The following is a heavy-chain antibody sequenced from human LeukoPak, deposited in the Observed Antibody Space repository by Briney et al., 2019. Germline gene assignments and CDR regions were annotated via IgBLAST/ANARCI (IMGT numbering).Heavy chain of an antibody. CDR1: GGSISSYS. V-gene: IGHV4-31*03. D-gene: IGHD6-19*01. Sequence: PSETLSLTCTVSGGSISSYSWTWIRQHPGKGLEWIAYIYYSGSTCFNPSLKSRVIISVDTSKNQFSLNLSSVTAADTAVYYCARGSGNNWFDPWGQGTLVTVSS. CDR2: IYYSGST. CDR3: ARGSGNNWFDP. J-gene: IGHJ5*02.